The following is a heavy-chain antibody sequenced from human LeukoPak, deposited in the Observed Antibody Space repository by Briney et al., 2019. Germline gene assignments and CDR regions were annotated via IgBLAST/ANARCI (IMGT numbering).Heavy chain of an antibody. CDR2: VYYSGST. Sequence: SETLSLTCSVSGGSISSYYWSWIRQPPGKELEWIGHVYYSGSTNYNPSLRSRVSMSVGTSKNHFSLNLSSVLAADTAVYFCARVRKEGPYSSAGDFDYWGHGILVTVSS. D-gene: IGHD6-25*01. V-gene: IGHV4-59*01. CDR1: GGSISSYY. J-gene: IGHJ4*01. CDR3: ARVRKEGPYSSAGDFDY.